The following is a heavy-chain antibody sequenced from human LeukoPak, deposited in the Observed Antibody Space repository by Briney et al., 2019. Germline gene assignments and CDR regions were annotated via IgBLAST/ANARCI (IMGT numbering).Heavy chain of an antibody. CDR2: IHYTGNT. Sequence: PSETLSLTCAVSGGSISSGGYSWSWIRQPPGKAMEFIAYIHYTGNTYFNPSLKSRVTISVDTSKNQFSLKLSSVTAADTAVYYCARDRGYYYGSGSYSSDYYYYMDVWGKGTTVTISS. D-gene: IGHD3-10*01. J-gene: IGHJ6*03. CDR1: GGSISSGGYS. CDR3: ARDRGYYYGSGSYSSDYYYYMDV. V-gene: IGHV4-30-4*07.